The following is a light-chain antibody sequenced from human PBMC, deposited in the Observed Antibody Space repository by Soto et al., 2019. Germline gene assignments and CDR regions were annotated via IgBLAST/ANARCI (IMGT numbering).Light chain of an antibody. V-gene: IGKV3-20*01. CDR2: GAS. CDR1: QTISSSS. CDR3: QQCGSSST. J-gene: IGKJ5*01. Sequence: EIVLPQSPGTLSLSPGERATLSCRASQTISSSSLAWYQQKGGQAPRLLIYGASSRATGIPDRFSGSGSGTDFTLTISRLEPEDFAVYYCQQCGSSSTFGQGTRLEIK.